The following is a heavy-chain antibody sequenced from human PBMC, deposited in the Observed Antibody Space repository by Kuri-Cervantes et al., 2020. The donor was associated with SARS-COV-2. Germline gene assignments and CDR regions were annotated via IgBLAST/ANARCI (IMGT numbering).Heavy chain of an antibody. V-gene: IGHV3-48*03. J-gene: IGHJ4*02. D-gene: IGHD1-26*01. Sequence: LSLTCAASGFTFSSYEMNWVRRTPGKGLEWVSYISSTGDTIYYADSVKGRFTISRDNAKNSLYLQMNSLRAEDTAVYYCTRWRVGAKTWGQGTLVTVSS. CDR2: ISSTGDTI. CDR1: GFTFSSYE. CDR3: TRWRVGAKT.